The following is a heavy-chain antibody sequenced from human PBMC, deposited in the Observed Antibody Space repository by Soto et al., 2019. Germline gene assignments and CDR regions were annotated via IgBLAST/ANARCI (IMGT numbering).Heavy chain of an antibody. J-gene: IGHJ4*02. CDR1: GFSLSTSGVG. Sequence: QITLKESGPTLVKPTQTLTLTCTFSGFSLSTSGVGVGWIRQPPGKALEWLALIYWDDDKRYSPSLKSRLTMSKEPSNNQVVLTMTNMDPVDTATYDCAHRRGARCSGGSCSPFDYWGQGTLVTVSS. CDR2: IYWDDDK. V-gene: IGHV2-5*02. CDR3: AHRRGARCSGGSCSPFDY. D-gene: IGHD2-15*01.